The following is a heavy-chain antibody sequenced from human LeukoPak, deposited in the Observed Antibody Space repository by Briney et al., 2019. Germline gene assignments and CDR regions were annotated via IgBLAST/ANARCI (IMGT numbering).Heavy chain of an antibody. J-gene: IGHJ6*02. Sequence: GGSLRLSCAVPGFGVSNNYVSWVRQAPGKGLEWVAIIYIAGTTYHADSVRGRFIISRDNSKNTVYLQMNSLRADDTAVYYCARGGGTAGYYYQMDVWGQGTTVTVSS. CDR3: ARGGGTAGYYYQMDV. D-gene: IGHD1-1*01. CDR1: GFGVSNNY. V-gene: IGHV3-66*01. CDR2: IYIAGTT.